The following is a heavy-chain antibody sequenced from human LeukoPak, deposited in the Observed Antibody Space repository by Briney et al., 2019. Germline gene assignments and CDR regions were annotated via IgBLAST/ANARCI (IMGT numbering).Heavy chain of an antibody. D-gene: IGHD2-8*01. CDR2: ISAYNGNT. J-gene: IGHJ4*02. Sequence: ASVKVSCKASGYTFTSYGISWVRQAPGQGLEWMGWISAYNGNTNYAQKFQGSVTMTRDTSISTAYMELSSLRSEDTAVYYCARRYCTNGVCYHSVDYWGQGTLVTVSS. V-gene: IGHV1-18*01. CDR1: GYTFTSYG. CDR3: ARRYCTNGVCYHSVDY.